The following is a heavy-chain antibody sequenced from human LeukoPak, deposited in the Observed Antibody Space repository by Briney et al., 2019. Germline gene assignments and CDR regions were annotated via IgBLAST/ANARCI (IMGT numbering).Heavy chain of an antibody. CDR1: GFTFRNYW. D-gene: IGHD6-6*01. V-gene: IGHV3-74*01. Sequence: GGSLRLSCAASGFTFRNYWMQWVRQAPGKGLVWISHITNDGTTRTYADSVKGRFTISRDNAKNTLYLQMNSLRSWGTAVYYGVRDKYSVGYWGQGTLVTVSS. CDR2: ITNDGTTR. J-gene: IGHJ4*02. CDR3: VRDKYSVGY.